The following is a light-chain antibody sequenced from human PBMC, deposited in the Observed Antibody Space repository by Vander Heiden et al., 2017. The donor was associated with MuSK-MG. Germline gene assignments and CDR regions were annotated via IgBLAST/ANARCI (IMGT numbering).Light chain of an antibody. CDR3: QKYYSAQFT. CDR1: QGISNY. Sequence: DFQRTHSPSSLPAAVGDGVTITCRASQGISNYLACYQQKPGKVPTLLLYDASTWQSGVPSRFSGSGSGTAFTLTISSLQPEDVAASYCQKYYSAQFTFGHGTKVDIK. CDR2: DAS. J-gene: IGKJ3*01. V-gene: IGKV1-27*01.